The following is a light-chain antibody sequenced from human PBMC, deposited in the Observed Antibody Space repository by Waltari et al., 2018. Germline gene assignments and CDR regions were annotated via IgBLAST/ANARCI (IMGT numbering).Light chain of an antibody. Sequence: IQMTQSPSSPSASAGERVTITCRASQSISSYLNWYQQKPGKAPKLLIYAASSLQSGVPSRFSGSGSGTDFTLTISSLQPEDFATYYCQQSYSTPRTFGQGTKVEIK. V-gene: IGKV1-39*01. CDR1: QSISSY. CDR3: QQSYSTPRT. CDR2: AAS. J-gene: IGKJ1*01.